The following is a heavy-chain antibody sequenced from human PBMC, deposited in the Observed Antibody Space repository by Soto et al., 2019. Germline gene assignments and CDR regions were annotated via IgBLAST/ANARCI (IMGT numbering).Heavy chain of an antibody. V-gene: IGHV3-9*01. D-gene: IGHD6-13*01. Sequence: SLRFSCAASGFTFDDYAMHWVRQAPGKGLEWVSGISWNSGSIGYADSVKGRFTISRDNAKNSLYLQMNSLRAEDTALYYCAKDRRDSSSWYYFDYWGQGTLVTVSS. CDR3: AKDRRDSSSWYYFDY. CDR1: GFTFDDYA. CDR2: ISWNSGSI. J-gene: IGHJ4*02.